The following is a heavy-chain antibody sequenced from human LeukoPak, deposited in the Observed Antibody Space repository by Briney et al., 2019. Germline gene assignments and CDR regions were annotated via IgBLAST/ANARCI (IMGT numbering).Heavy chain of an antibody. CDR3: AKDVGQQWLEYFDY. Sequence: GGTLRLSCAASGFTFSSYGMSWVRQALGKGLEWVSAISGSGGSTYYADSVKGRFTISRDNSKNTLYLQMNSLRAEDTALYYCAKDVGQQWLEYFDYWGQGTLVTVSS. V-gene: IGHV3-23*01. D-gene: IGHD6-19*01. CDR1: GFTFSSYG. CDR2: ISGSGGST. J-gene: IGHJ4*02.